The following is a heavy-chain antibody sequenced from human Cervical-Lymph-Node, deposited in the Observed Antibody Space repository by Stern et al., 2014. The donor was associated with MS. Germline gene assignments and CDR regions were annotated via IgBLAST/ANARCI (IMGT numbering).Heavy chain of an antibody. V-gene: IGHV1-18*01. Sequence: VQLVESGAEVKKPGASVKVSCKASGYTFTSYGISWVRQAPGQGLEWLGWISAYNGNTNYAQKLQGRVTMTTDTCPSTAYMELRSLRSDDTAVYYCARDLLIAAREPKRFDYWGQGTLVTVSS. D-gene: IGHD6-6*01. CDR1: GYTFTSYG. J-gene: IGHJ4*02. CDR2: ISAYNGNT. CDR3: ARDLLIAAREPKRFDY.